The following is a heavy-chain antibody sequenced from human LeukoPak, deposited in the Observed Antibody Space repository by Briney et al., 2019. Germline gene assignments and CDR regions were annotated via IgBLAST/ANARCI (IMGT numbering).Heavy chain of an antibody. D-gene: IGHD6-19*01. CDR2: IDKTTYPT. V-gene: IGHV3-23*05. J-gene: IGHJ4*02. CDR3: AKFEGATIPGWFNDY. CDR1: GFIFSSYG. Sequence: LSGRSLRLSCAASGFIFSSYGMHWVRQAPGKGLEWVSTIDKTTYPTFYADSVKGRFTISRDNSKNTLYLQMNSLRTEDTAVYFCAKFEGATIPGWFNDYWGQGILVTVSS.